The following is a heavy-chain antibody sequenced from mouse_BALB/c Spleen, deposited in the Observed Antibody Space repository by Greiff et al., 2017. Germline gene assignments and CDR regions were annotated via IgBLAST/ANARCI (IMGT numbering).Heavy chain of an antibody. Sequence: QVQLQQSGPELVKPGASVKISCKASGYAFSSSWMNWVKQRPGQGLEWIGRIYPGDGDTNFNEKFKSKATLTVDKSSSTAYMQLSSLTSEDSAVYYCTRCGGNYDYAMDYWGQGTSVTVSS. CDR1: GYAFSSSW. CDR2: IYPGDGDT. D-gene: IGHD2-1*01. V-gene: IGHV1-82*01. J-gene: IGHJ4*01. CDR3: TRCGGNYDYAMDY.